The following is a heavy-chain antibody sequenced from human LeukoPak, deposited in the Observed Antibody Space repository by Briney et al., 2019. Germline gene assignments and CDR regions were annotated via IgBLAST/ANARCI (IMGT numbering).Heavy chain of an antibody. CDR3: ATDYAGNSDWYFDL. V-gene: IGHV4-4*09. CDR1: GGSISSYY. CDR2: ISPSGST. Sequence: SETLSLTCTVSGGSISSYYWSWIRQPPGKGLEWIGNISPSGSTNYSPSLKSRVTMSVDTSKKQISLKLSSVTAADTAVHYCATDYAGNSDWYFDLWGRGALVTVSS. J-gene: IGHJ2*01. D-gene: IGHD4-23*01.